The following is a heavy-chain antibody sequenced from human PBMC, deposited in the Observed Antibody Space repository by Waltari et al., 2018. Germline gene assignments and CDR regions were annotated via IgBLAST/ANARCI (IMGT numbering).Heavy chain of an antibody. D-gene: IGHD6-13*01. J-gene: IGHJ6*03. Sequence: QVQLVQSGAEVKKPGASVKVSCKASGYTFPSYDINGVRQATGQGLEWMGWMNPNSGNTGYAQKFQGRVTITRNTSISTAYMELSSLRSEDTAVYYCARGRAGNYYYYYMDVWGKGTTVTVSS. CDR2: MNPNSGNT. CDR1: GYTFPSYD. V-gene: IGHV1-8*03. CDR3: ARGRAGNYYYYYMDV.